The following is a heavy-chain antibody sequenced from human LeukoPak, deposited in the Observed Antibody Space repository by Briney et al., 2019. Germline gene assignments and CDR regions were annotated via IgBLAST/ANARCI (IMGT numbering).Heavy chain of an antibody. V-gene: IGHV4-34*01. CDR1: GGSFSGYY. D-gene: IGHD3-10*01. CDR3: ARRYYGSGSYFPVDY. J-gene: IGHJ4*02. CDR2: INHSGST. Sequence: SEALSLTCAVYGGSFSGYYWSWIRQPPGKGLEWIGEINHSGSTNYNPSLTSRVTISVDTSKNQFSLKLSSVTAADTAVYYCARRYYGSGSYFPVDYWGQGTLVTVSS.